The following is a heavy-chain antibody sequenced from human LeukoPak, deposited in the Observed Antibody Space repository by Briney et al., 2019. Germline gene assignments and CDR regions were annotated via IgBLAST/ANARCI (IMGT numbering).Heavy chain of an antibody. Sequence: SQTLSLTCAISGDSVSSNSVTWNWIRQSPSRGLEWLGRTYYRSTWYNDYAVSVRGRITVNPDTSKNQFSLHLNSVTPEDTAVYYCARRLTQYDCFDLWGQGILVTVSS. CDR2: TYYRSTWYN. CDR3: ARRLTQYDCFDL. V-gene: IGHV6-1*01. J-gene: IGHJ5*02. D-gene: IGHD2-2*01. CDR1: GDSVSSNSVT.